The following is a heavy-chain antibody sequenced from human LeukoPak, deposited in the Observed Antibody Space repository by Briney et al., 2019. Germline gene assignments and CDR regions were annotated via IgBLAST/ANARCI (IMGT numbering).Heavy chain of an antibody. V-gene: IGHV1-3*01. CDR2: INSGNGDT. D-gene: IGHD2-2*01. CDR1: GYIFTNYA. J-gene: IGHJ5*02. CDR3: ARTLPAAIINWFDP. Sequence: ASVKVSCKASGYIFTNYAMHWVRQAPGQRPEWMGWINSGNGDTKYSQTFRDRVTITRGTSTSTVYMELSSLRSEDTAVYYCARTLPAAIINWFDPWGQGTLVTVSS.